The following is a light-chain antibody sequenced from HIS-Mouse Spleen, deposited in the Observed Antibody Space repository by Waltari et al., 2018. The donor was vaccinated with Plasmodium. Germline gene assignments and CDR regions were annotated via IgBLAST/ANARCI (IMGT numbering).Light chain of an antibody. CDR1: ALPKTY. CDR3: YSTDSSGNHRV. V-gene: IGLV3-10*01. Sequence: SYELKKPPSVSVSPGQKARNNCPGYALPKTYAYQYQQKSGQAPVLVIYEYSTRPSGIPERCSGSRSGTMSTLTIRGAQVDDEADYYCYSTDSSGNHRVFGGGTKLTVL. J-gene: IGLJ3*02. CDR2: EYS.